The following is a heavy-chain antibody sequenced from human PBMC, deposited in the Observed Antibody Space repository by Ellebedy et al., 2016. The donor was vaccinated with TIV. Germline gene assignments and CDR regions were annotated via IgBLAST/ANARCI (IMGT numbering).Heavy chain of an antibody. CDR3: AKDIGGHVGN. CDR1: GFTFDDYA. Sequence: PGGSLRLSCAASGFTFDDYAMHWVRQAPGKGLEWVSGISWNSGSIGYADSVKGRFTISRDNAKNSLDLQMNSLRAEDTAFYYCAKDIGGHVGNWGQGILVTVSS. J-gene: IGHJ4*02. D-gene: IGHD3-10*01. CDR2: ISWNSGSI. V-gene: IGHV3-9*01.